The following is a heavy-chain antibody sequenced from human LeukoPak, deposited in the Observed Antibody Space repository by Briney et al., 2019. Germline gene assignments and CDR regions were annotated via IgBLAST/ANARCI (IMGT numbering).Heavy chain of an antibody. V-gene: IGHV4-34*01. J-gene: IGHJ4*02. CDR1: GGSFSGYY. D-gene: IGHD3-10*01. CDR2: INHSGST. CDR3: ARGRTPLYYYGSGSFYDY. Sequence: SETLSLTCAVYGGSFSGYYWSWIRQPPGKGLEWVGEINHSGSTNYNPSLKSRVTISVDTSKNQFSLKLSSVTAADTAVYYCARGRTPLYYYGSGSFYDYWGQGTLVTVSS.